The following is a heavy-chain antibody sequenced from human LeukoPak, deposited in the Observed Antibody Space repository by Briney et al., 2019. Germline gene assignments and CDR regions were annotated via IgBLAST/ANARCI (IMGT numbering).Heavy chain of an antibody. CDR1: GGTFSSYA. CDR3: ARVEEPQL. D-gene: IGHD1-1*01. Sequence: SVKVSCKASGGTFSSYAISWVRQAPGQGLEWMGGIIPIFGTANYAQKFQGRVTMTRDMSTSTVYMELSSLRSEDTAVYYCARVEEPQLWGQGTLVTVSS. CDR2: IIPIFGTA. J-gene: IGHJ4*02. V-gene: IGHV1-69*05.